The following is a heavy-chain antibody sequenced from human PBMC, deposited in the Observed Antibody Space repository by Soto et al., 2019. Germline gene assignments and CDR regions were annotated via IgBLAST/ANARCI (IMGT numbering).Heavy chain of an antibody. V-gene: IGHV3-30-3*01. J-gene: IGHJ3*02. Sequence: GGSLRLSCAASGFTFSSYAMHWVRQAPGKGLEWVAVISYDGSNKYYADSVKGRFTISRDNSKNTLYLQMNSLRAEDTAVYYCAREGEDYYDSSGLVDAFDIWGQGTMVTVSS. CDR1: GFTFSSYA. CDR2: ISYDGSNK. CDR3: AREGEDYYDSSGLVDAFDI. D-gene: IGHD3-22*01.